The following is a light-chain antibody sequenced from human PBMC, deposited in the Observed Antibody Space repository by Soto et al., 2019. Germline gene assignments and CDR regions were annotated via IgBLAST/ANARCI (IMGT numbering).Light chain of an antibody. Sequence: EIVLTQSPGTLSLSPGERATLSCRASQSVSSSYLAWYQHKPGQAPRLLIYGASSRATGIPDRFSGSGSGTDFTLTISRLEPEDSAVYYCQQYGSSPLYSFGQGTKLEIK. J-gene: IGKJ2*01. V-gene: IGKV3-20*01. CDR3: QQYGSSPLYS. CDR1: QSVSSSY. CDR2: GAS.